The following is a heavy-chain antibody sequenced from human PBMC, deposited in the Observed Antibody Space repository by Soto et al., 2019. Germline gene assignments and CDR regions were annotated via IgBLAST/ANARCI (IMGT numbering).Heavy chain of an antibody. D-gene: IGHD2-2*01. J-gene: IGHJ6*03. V-gene: IGHV6-1*01. CDR1: GDSVSSNSAA. CDR2: TYYRSKWYN. CDR3: ARDRVVPAAYYYYYYYMDV. Sequence: SQTLSLTCAISGDSVSSNSAAWNWIRQSPSRGLEWLGRTYYRSKWYNDYAVSVKSRITINPDTSKNQFSLQLNSVTPEDTAVYYCARDRVVPAAYYYYYYYMDVWGKGTTVTGSS.